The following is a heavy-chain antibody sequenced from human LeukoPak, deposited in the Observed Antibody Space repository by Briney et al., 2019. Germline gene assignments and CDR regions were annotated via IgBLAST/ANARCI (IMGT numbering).Heavy chain of an antibody. Sequence: PSETLSLTCAVYGGSFSGYYWSWIRQPPGKGMEWIGEINHSGSTNYNPSLKSRVTISVDTSKNQFSLKLSSVTAADTAVYYCARVPEYYDFWSGYYAGFAYHFDYWGQGTLVTVSS. V-gene: IGHV4-34*01. CDR3: ARVPEYYDFWSGYYAGFAYHFDY. CDR1: GGSFSGYY. CDR2: INHSGST. J-gene: IGHJ4*02. D-gene: IGHD3-3*01.